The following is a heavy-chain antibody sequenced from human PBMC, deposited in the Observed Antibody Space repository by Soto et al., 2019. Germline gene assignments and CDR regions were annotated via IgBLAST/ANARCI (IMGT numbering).Heavy chain of an antibody. V-gene: IGHV3-21*01. CDR1: GFTFSSYS. CDR2: ISSSSSYI. CDR3: ARDQSGPRYFDWSDYYYYGMGV. J-gene: IGHJ6*02. Sequence: EVQLVESGGGLVKPGGSLRLSCAASGFTFSSYSMNWVRQAPGKGLEWVSSISSSSSYIYYADSVKGRFTISRDNAKNSLYLQMNSLRAEDTAVYYCARDQSGPRYFDWSDYYYYGMGVWGQGTTVTVSS. D-gene: IGHD3-9*01.